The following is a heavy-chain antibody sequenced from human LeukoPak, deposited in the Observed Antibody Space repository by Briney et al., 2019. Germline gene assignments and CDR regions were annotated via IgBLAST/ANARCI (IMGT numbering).Heavy chain of an antibody. V-gene: IGHV1-69*04. CDR1: GGTFSSYA. Sequence: SVKVSCKASGGTFSSYAISCVRQAPGQGLEWMGRIIPILGIANYAQKFQGRVTITADKSTSTAYMELSSLRSEDTAVYYCARSGYSYGHYGMDVWGQGTTVTVSS. CDR3: ARSGYSYGHYGMDV. D-gene: IGHD5-18*01. CDR2: IIPILGIA. J-gene: IGHJ6*02.